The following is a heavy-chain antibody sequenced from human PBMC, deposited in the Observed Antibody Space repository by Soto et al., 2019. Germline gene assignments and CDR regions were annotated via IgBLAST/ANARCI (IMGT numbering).Heavy chain of an antibody. CDR3: ARRYGWAFDI. J-gene: IGHJ3*02. V-gene: IGHV4-30-4*08. Sequence: PSETQSLTFTLSGVSISSGRYYWSWIRQAPGKGLEWIGLIYYTGITDYNPSLKSRVAISLDTSKNQFSLKLSSVTAADTAGYYCARRYGWAFDIWGQGTMVT. D-gene: IGHD3-16*01. CDR1: GVSISSGRYY. CDR2: IYYTGIT.